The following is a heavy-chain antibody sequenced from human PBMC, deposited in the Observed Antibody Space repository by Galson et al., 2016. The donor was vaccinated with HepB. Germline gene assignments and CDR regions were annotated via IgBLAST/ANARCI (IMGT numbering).Heavy chain of an antibody. CDR3: ARDHGVAGPYYYHGMDV. J-gene: IGHJ6*02. CDR1: GGTLDSYA. D-gene: IGHD6-19*01. CDR2: IIPMFGTA. V-gene: IGHV1-69*15. Sequence: CKASGGTLDSYAINWVRQAAGQGPEWMGRIIPMFGTANSAQKFQGRVTIIADESTSTAYMELSSLKSEDTAVYYCARDHGVAGPYYYHGMDVWGQGTTVTVSS.